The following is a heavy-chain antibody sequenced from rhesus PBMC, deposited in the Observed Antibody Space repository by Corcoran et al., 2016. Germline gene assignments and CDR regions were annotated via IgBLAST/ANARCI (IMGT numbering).Heavy chain of an antibody. CDR2: IDSSGST. CDR3: ARVGGSNYLDY. J-gene: IGHJ4*01. D-gene: IGHD4-29*01. V-gene: IGHV4-160*01. CDR1: GGSISGYW. Sequence: QLQLQESGPGLVKPSETLSLTCAVSGGSISGYWWSWIRQPPGKGPEGIGRIDSSGSTDSNPSLTSRVTISRDTSKNQFSLKLSSVTAADTAVYYCARVGGSNYLDYWGQGVLVTVSS.